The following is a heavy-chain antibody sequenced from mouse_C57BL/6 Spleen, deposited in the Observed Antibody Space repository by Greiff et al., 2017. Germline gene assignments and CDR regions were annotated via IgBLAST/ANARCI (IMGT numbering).Heavy chain of an antibody. CDR1: GYTFTSYW. CDR3: ARWGDSSGFDY. J-gene: IGHJ2*01. Sequence: QVQLKQPGAELVRPGTSVKLSCKASGYTFTSYWMHWVKQRPGQGLEWIGVIDPSDSYTNYNQKFKGKATMTVDTSSSTAYMQLSSLASEDSAVYYCARWGDSSGFDYWGQGTTLTVSS. CDR2: IDPSDSYT. V-gene: IGHV1-59*01. D-gene: IGHD3-2*02.